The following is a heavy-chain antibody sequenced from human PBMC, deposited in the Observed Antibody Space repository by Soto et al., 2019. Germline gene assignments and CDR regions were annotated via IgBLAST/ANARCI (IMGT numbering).Heavy chain of an antibody. CDR2: VYYSGST. CDR1: GGSISSISSY. CDR3: ARQSEYYYASGRAAPLHGMHV. Sequence: SETLSLTCTVSGGSISSISSYWGWIRQPPGKGLEWIGNVYYSGSTYSNPSLKSRLTISADTSKNQFSLKLSSVTAADTAVYFCARQSEYYYASGRAAPLHGMHVWRQGTTVTLSS. D-gene: IGHD3-10*01. V-gene: IGHV4-39*01. J-gene: IGHJ6*02.